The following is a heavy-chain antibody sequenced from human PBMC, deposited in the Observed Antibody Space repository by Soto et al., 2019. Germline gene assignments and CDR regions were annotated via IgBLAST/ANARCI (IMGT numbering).Heavy chain of an antibody. J-gene: IGHJ5*01. D-gene: IGHD1-7*01. CDR3: GRDVRIGTTLRYWFDS. CDR2: LIPILGTP. CDR1: AGTFSSYG. Sequence: GASVKVSCKASAGTFSSYGINWVRQAPGHGLEWMGGLIPILGTPNYAQKFQDRVTITADEYTSTAYMELSSLRSEDTAVYYCGRDVRIGTTLRYWFDSWGQGTLVTVSS. V-gene: IGHV1-69*13.